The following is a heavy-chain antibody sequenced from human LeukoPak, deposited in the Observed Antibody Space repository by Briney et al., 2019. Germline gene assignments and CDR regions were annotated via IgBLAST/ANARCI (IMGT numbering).Heavy chain of an antibody. D-gene: IGHD1-7*01. J-gene: IGHJ4*02. CDR1: GFTFSAHA. CDR2: ISGSGGAT. CDR3: AKDRDNWNYFSFIDY. Sequence: GGSLRLSCTASGFTFSAHAMTWVRQFPGKVLEWVSVISGSGGATHYADSVKGRFTISRDNSKNTVFLQMDSLRAEDTAVYYCAKDRDNWNYFSFIDYWGQGTLVTVSS. V-gene: IGHV3-23*01.